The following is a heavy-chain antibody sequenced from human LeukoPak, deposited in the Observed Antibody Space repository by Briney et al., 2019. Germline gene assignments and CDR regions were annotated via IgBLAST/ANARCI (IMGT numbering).Heavy chain of an antibody. V-gene: IGHV1-69*01. CDR3: ARGYCSSTSCYPITIHSH. D-gene: IGHD2-2*01. Sequence: SVKVSCKASGGTFSSYAISWVRQAPGQGLEWMGGIIPIFGTANYAQKFQGRVTITADESTSTAYMELSSLRSEDTAVYYCARGYCSSTSCYPITIHSHWGQEPWSPSPQ. CDR2: IIPIFGTA. CDR1: GGTFSSYA. J-gene: IGHJ4*02.